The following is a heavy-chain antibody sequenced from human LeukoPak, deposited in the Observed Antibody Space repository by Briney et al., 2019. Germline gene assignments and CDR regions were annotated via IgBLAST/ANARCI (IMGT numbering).Heavy chain of an antibody. Sequence: SETLSLTCTVSGGSISSGSYYWGWIRQPPGKGLEWIGSFYYSGSTYYNPSLKSRVSMSVDTSKNHFSLKLRSVTAADTAVYYCARDTVGATFPGAFDIWGQGTLVTVSS. J-gene: IGHJ3*02. V-gene: IGHV4-39*07. D-gene: IGHD1-26*01. CDR1: GGSISSGSYY. CDR2: FYYSGST. CDR3: ARDTVGATFPGAFDI.